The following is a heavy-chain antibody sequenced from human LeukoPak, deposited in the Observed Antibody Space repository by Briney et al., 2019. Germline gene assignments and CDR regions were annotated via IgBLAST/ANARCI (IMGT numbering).Heavy chain of an antibody. CDR3: ARDYYGSGSGFDY. D-gene: IGHD3-10*01. Sequence: GGSLRLSCAASGFTFSSYEMNWVRQAPGKGLEWVSYIRNRVSTIFYADSMKGRFTISRDNAKNSLYLQMNSLRAEDTAVYYCARDYYGSGSGFDYWGQGTLVTVSS. CDR1: GFTFSSYE. V-gene: IGHV3-48*03. CDR2: IRNRVSTI. J-gene: IGHJ4*02.